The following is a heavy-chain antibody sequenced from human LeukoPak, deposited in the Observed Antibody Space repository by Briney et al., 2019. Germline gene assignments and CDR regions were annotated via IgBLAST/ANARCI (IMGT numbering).Heavy chain of an antibody. V-gene: IGHV4-34*01. CDR1: GGSFSGYY. D-gene: IGHD5-18*01. CDR3: ARARGYSYGYYYYYMDV. Sequence: SETLSLTCAVYGGSFSGYYWSWIRQPPGKGLEWIGEINHSGSTNYNPSLKSRVTISVDTSKNQFSLKLSSVTAADMAVYYCARARGYSYGYYYYYMDVWGKGTTVTVSS. CDR2: INHSGST. J-gene: IGHJ6*03.